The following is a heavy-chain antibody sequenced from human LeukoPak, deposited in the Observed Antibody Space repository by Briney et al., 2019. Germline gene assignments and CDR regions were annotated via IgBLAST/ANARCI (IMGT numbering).Heavy chain of an antibody. CDR3: ARSRAAMVRGVIIFPVFDY. CDR1: GFTFSSYS. Sequence: GSLRLSCAASGFTFSSYSMNWVRQAPGKGLEWVSSISSSSSYIYYADSVKGRFTISRDNAKNSLYLQMNSLRAEDTAVYYCARSRAAMVRGVIIFPVFDYWGQGTLVTVSS. CDR2: ISSSSSYI. D-gene: IGHD3-10*01. J-gene: IGHJ4*02. V-gene: IGHV3-21*01.